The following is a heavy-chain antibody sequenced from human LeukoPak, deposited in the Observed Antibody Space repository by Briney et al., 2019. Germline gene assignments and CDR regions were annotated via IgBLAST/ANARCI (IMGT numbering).Heavy chain of an antibody. D-gene: IGHD6-6*01. CDR1: GFTFSSYG. Sequence: GGSLRLSCAASGFTFSSYGMHWVRQAPGKGLEWVAFIRYDGSNKYHADSVKGRFTISRDNYKNTLYLQMNSLRAEDTAVYYCAKETSSSFDYWGQGTLVTVSS. J-gene: IGHJ4*02. CDR3: AKETSSSFDY. V-gene: IGHV3-30*02. CDR2: IRYDGSNK.